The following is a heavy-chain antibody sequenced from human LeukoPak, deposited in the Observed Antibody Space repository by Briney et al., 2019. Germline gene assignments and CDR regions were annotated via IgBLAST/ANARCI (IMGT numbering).Heavy chain of an antibody. V-gene: IGHV4-34*01. Sequence: SETLSLTCAVYGGSFSIYYWSWIRQPPGKGLEWIGEINHSGSTNYNPSLKSRVTISVDTSKNQFSLKLSSVTAADTAVYYCARLWNYYDSSGYPRGFDYWGQGTLVTVSS. CDR1: GGSFSIYY. CDR2: INHSGST. D-gene: IGHD3-22*01. J-gene: IGHJ4*02. CDR3: ARLWNYYDSSGYPRGFDY.